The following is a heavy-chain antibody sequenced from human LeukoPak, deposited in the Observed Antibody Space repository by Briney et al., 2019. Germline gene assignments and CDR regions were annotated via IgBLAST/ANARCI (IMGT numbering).Heavy chain of an antibody. Sequence: ASVKVSCKVSGYTLTELSMHWVRQAPGKGLEWMGGFNPEGGATIYAQKFQGRVTMTEDTSTNTAYMELSSLRSEATAVYYCATILQRGYRYGGFDPWGQGTPVTVSS. CDR3: ATILQRGYRYGGFDP. CDR1: GYTLTELS. CDR2: FNPEGGAT. V-gene: IGHV1-24*01. J-gene: IGHJ5*02. D-gene: IGHD5-18*01.